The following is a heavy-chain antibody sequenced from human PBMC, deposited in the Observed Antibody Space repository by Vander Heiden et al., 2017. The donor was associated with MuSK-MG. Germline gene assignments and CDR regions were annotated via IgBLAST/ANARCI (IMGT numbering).Heavy chain of an antibody. Sequence: QVQLVQSGAEAKTPGASVKVSCKASGYTFTGYYMHWVRQAPGQGLEWMGWINPNSGGTNYAQKFQGRVTMTRDTSISTAYMELSRLRSDDTAVYYCARCSVAAAGTGDFDYWGQGTLVTVSS. D-gene: IGHD6-13*01. J-gene: IGHJ4*02. V-gene: IGHV1-2*02. CDR2: INPNSGGT. CDR1: GYTFTGYY. CDR3: ARCSVAAAGTGDFDY.